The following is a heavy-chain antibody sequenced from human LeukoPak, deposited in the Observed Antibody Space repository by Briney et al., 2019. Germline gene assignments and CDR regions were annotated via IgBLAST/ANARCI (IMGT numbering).Heavy chain of an antibody. J-gene: IGHJ4*02. CDR3: ARGKWELPHFDY. V-gene: IGHV4-4*07. D-gene: IGHD1-26*01. CDR2: IYTSGST. CDR1: GGSISSYY. Sequence: SETLSLTCTVSGGSISSYYWSWIRQPAGKGLEWIGRIYTSGSTNYNPSLKSRVTISVDTSKNQFSLKLSSVTAADTAVYYCARGKWELPHFDYWGQGTLVTVSS.